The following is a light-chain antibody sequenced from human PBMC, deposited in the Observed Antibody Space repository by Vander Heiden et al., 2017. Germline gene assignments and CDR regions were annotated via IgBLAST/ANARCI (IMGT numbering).Light chain of an antibody. CDR2: WAS. J-gene: IGKJ4*01. CDR3: QQYFSTPLT. Sequence: DIVTTQSPDSLAVSLGERATTHCKSSQSVLYSSNNKNYLAWYQQKPGQPPKLLIYWASTRESGVPDRFSGSGSGTDFTLTIRSLQAEDVAVYYCQQYFSTPLTFGGGTKVEIK. CDR1: QSVLYSSNNKNY. V-gene: IGKV4-1*01.